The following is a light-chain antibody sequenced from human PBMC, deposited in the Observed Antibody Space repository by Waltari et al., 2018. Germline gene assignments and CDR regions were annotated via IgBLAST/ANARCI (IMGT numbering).Light chain of an antibody. V-gene: IGLV1-40*01. J-gene: IGLJ2*01. Sequence: QSVLTQPPSVSGAPGQRVTIPCTGHIFTIGSGFNVHWYQQVPGTAPKLLIDGNDRRPSGVSDRFSGSRSGTSASLAITGLQPEDEADYYCQSYDSTLGAVFGGGTKLSVL. CDR1: IFTIGSGFN. CDR2: GND. CDR3: QSYDSTLGAV.